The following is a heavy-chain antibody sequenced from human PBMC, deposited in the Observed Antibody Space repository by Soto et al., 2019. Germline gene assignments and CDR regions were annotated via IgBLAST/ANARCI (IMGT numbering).Heavy chain of an antibody. D-gene: IGHD5-12*01. CDR1: GFTFSSYG. J-gene: IGHJ4*02. CDR3: AKGEVEMATISVDY. Sequence: PGGSLRLSCAASGFTFSSYGMHWVRQAPGKGLEWVAVISYDGSNKYYADSVKGRFTISRDNSKNTLYLQMNSLRAEDTAVYYCAKGEVEMATISVDYWGQGTLVTVSS. V-gene: IGHV3-30*18. CDR2: ISYDGSNK.